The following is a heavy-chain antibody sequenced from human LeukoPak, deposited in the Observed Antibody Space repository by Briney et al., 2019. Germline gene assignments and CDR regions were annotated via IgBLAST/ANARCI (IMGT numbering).Heavy chain of an antibody. CDR1: GFTFNNYA. CDR2: ISFSGAST. Sequence: GGSLRLSCAASGFTFNNYAMGWFRHAPGKELEWFSAISFSGASTYYADSLKGRFTISRDNSKNTLSLQMESLRAEDTAIYYCAKGDLRYPGAFDIWGQGTMVTVSS. D-gene: IGHD3-9*01. CDR3: AKGDLRYPGAFDI. J-gene: IGHJ3*02. V-gene: IGHV3-23*01.